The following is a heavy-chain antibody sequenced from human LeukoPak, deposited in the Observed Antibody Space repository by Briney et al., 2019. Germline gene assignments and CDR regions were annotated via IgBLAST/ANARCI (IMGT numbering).Heavy chain of an antibody. CDR1: GFTFEHYA. D-gene: IGHD3-10*01. CDR2: ISRDGGTT. Sequence: GGSLRLFCATSGFTFEHYAFHWVRQVPGRGLEWVSLISRDGGTTSYGDSVKGRFTISRDNRKNSLYMQMNSLKTEDSALYYCTKEFSGSYENWGQGTLVTVSS. CDR3: TKEFSGSYEN. J-gene: IGHJ4*02. V-gene: IGHV3-43*02.